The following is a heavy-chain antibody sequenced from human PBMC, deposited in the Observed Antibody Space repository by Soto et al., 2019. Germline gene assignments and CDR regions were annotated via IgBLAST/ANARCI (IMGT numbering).Heavy chain of an antibody. D-gene: IGHD3-22*01. CDR3: ARDYYNRAKFDY. V-gene: IGHV1-18*01. J-gene: IGHJ4*02. CDR2: TSAYNGNT. Sequence: QVQLVQSGGEVKRPGASVKVSCKTPGYTFTNYGISWVRQAPGRGLEWLGWTSAYNGNTNYAQKFQNRVTMTTDTSTSTVYMELRSLRSDDTAVYYCARDYYNRAKFDYWGQGALVTVSS. CDR1: GYTFTNYG.